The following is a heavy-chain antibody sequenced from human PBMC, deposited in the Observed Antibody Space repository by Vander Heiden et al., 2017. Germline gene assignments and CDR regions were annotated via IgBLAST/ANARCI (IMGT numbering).Heavy chain of an antibody. CDR1: GFTFSSYS. D-gene: IGHD2-2*02. CDR2: ISSSSSYI. CDR3: ARDRVKSDCSSTSCYTWYYYYGMDV. V-gene: IGHV3-21*01. Sequence: EVQLVESGGGLVKPGGSLRLSCAASGFTFSSYSMNWVRQAPGKGLEWVSSISSSSSYIYYADSVKGRFTISRDNAKNSLYLQMNSLRAEDTAVYYCARDRVKSDCSSTSCYTWYYYYGMDVWGQGTTVTVSS. J-gene: IGHJ6*02.